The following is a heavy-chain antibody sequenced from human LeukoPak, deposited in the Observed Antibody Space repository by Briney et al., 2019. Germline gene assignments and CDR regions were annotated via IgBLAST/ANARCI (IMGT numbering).Heavy chain of an antibody. J-gene: IGHJ3*02. Sequence: VKSGGGLVKPGGSLRLSCAASGFTFSSYSMNWVRQAPGKGLEWVSSISSSSSYIYYADSVKGRFTISRDNAKNSLYLQMNSLRAEDTAVYYCARDHYGSGSAFDIRGQGTMVTVSS. V-gene: IGHV3-21*01. CDR3: ARDHYGSGSAFDI. CDR1: GFTFSSYS. CDR2: ISSSSSYI. D-gene: IGHD3-10*01.